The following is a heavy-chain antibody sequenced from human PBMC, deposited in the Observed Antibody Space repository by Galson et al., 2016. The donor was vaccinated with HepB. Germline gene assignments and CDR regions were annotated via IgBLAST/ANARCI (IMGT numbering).Heavy chain of an antibody. CDR2: ISAHNGDT. V-gene: IGHV1-18*04. CDR1: GYTFTTNG. J-gene: IGHJ4*02. CDR3: ARDRDRKLDY. D-gene: IGHD5-24*01. Sequence: SVKVSCKASGYTFTTNGISWVRQAPGQGLEWVAWISAHNGDTNSAQKFQGRVTLTTDTSTRTAYMELRSLTSDDTAVYYCARDRDRKLDYWGPGTLVTVSS.